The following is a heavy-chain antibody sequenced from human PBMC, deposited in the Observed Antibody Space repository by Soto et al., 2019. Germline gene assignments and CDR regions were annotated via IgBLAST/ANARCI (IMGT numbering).Heavy chain of an antibody. Sequence: ASVKVSCTASGYTFTSYGISWVRQAPGQGLEWMGWISAYNGNTNYAQKLQGRVTMTTDTPTSTAYMELRSLTSDDTAVYSCASYPPVPPAPYYSYYSMDVWGKGTTVTSP. CDR1: GYTFTSYG. CDR2: ISAYNGNT. V-gene: IGHV1-18*01. D-gene: IGHD2-2*01. J-gene: IGHJ6*03. CDR3: ASYPPVPPAPYYSYYSMDV.